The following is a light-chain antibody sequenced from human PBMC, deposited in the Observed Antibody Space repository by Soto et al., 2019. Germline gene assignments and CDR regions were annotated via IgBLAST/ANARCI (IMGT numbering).Light chain of an antibody. V-gene: IGLV2-14*03. Sequence: QSVLTQPASVSGSPGQSITISCTGTSSDVGAYEYVSWYQQHPGKAPKLLIYDVSNRPSAVSTRFSGSKSGNTASLTISGLQAEDEGDYYCTSYTTRRLDVFGSGTKVTVL. J-gene: IGLJ1*01. CDR3: TSYTTRRLDV. CDR1: SSDVGAYEY. CDR2: DVS.